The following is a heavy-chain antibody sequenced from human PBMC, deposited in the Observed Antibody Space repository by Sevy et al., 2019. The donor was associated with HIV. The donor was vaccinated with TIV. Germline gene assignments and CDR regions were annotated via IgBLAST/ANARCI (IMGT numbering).Heavy chain of an antibody. V-gene: IGHV3-30*04. CDR2: ILHDGSNE. D-gene: IGHD2-21*01. Sequence: GGSLRLSCAASRFNFSNYAMHWVRQAPGKGLEWVALILHDGSNEHYADSVKGRFTISRDNSQNTVYLQMNSLRPEDTAMYYCARDRLLSLLDFWGQGTLVTVSS. J-gene: IGHJ4*02. CDR3: ARDRLLSLLDF. CDR1: RFNFSNYA.